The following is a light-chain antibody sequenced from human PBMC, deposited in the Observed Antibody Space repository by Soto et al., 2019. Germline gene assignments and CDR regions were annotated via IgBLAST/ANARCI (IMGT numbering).Light chain of an antibody. CDR3: QQYDNLPLT. V-gene: IGKV1-33*01. CDR1: HDIRNS. J-gene: IGKJ4*01. Sequence: IQMTQSPSSLSASIGDRVTITCQASHDIRNSLNWYQQTPGKPPKLLISDASKLELGVPSKFSGTGFGTDSSFTIINLQPEDIATYYCQQYDNLPLTFGGGTKVEIK. CDR2: DAS.